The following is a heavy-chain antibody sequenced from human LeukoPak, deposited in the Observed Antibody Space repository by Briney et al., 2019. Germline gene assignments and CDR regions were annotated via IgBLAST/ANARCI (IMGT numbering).Heavy chain of an antibody. V-gene: IGHV3-33*01. CDR1: GFTFSSFG. Sequence: GGSLRLSCAASGFTFSSFGIHWVRQAPGKGLEGVAVIWYYGSNKYYADSVRGRFTISGDNSKNTLYLQMNSLRGEDTAVYYSARDSDLRGEFEAEKGDYWGQGTLVTVSS. CDR3: ARDSDLRGEFEAEKGDY. D-gene: IGHD3-16*01. J-gene: IGHJ4*02. CDR2: IWYYGSNK.